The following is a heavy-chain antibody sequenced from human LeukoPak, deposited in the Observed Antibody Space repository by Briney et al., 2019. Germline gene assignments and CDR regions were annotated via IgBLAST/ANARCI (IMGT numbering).Heavy chain of an antibody. J-gene: IGHJ4*02. CDR1: GFTFSSYA. D-gene: IGHD3-22*01. CDR3: ARDPYYYDSSAPEGYFDY. CDR2: ISYDGSNK. Sequence: PGGSLRLSCAASGFTFSSYAMHWVRQAPGKGLEWVAVISYDGSNKYYADSVKGRFTISRDNSKNTLYLQMNSLRAEDTAVYYCARDPYYYDSSAPEGYFDYWGQGTLVTVSS. V-gene: IGHV3-30-3*01.